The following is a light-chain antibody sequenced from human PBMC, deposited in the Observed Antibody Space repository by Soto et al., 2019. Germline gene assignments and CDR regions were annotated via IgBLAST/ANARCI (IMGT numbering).Light chain of an antibody. J-gene: IGKJ4*01. CDR3: HQYNSWPLS. CDR2: GSS. Sequence: EIWMRQSQATLPVSTGERATLSCRSSQSVSNNVAGSKQKPGQAPRLLIYGSSTRPTGIPARFSGRGSGTEFTLTISSLQSEDCAVYYCHQYNSWPLSVGGGTKVEIK. V-gene: IGKV3-15*01. CDR1: QSVSNN.